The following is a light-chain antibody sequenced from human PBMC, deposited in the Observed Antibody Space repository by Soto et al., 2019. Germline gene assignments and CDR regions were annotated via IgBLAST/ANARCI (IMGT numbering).Light chain of an antibody. Sequence: QSVLTQPASVSGSPGQSVTISCTGASSDVGGNDYVSWYQQHPDKAPKLILYEVNNRPSGVSNHFSGSKSGNTASLIISGLQADDEADYYCSSYSTTSTLVFGSGTKLTVL. CDR3: SSYSTTSTLV. CDR2: EVN. J-gene: IGLJ1*01. V-gene: IGLV2-14*01. CDR1: SSDVGGNDY.